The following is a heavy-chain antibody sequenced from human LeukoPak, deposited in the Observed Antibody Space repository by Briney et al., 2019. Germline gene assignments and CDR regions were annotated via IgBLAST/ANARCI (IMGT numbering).Heavy chain of an antibody. V-gene: IGHV4-31*03. J-gene: IGHJ5*01. D-gene: IGHD4-17*01. CDR1: GGSFTSGGYY. CDR2: IYYTGST. Sequence: SETLSLTCTVSGGSFTSGGYYWSWIRQPPGTGLEWMGYIYYTGSTHYNPSLKSRISMSVDTSKRQFSLNLMSVTGADTAIYYCARDKVTVTGNWFDSWGQGTLVAVSS. CDR3: ARDKVTVTGNWFDS.